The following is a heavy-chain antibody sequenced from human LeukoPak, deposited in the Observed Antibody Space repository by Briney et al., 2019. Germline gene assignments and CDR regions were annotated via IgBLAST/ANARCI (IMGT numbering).Heavy chain of an antibody. CDR2: IYHSGST. Sequence: SETLSLTCTVSGYSISSGYYWGWIRQPPGKGLEWIGSIYHSGSTYYNPSLKSRVTISVDTSKNQFSLKLSSVTAADTAVYYCASPSGYSSGWYLDYWGQGTLVTVSS. CDR1: GYSISSGYY. J-gene: IGHJ4*02. V-gene: IGHV4-38-2*02. D-gene: IGHD6-19*01. CDR3: ASPSGYSSGWYLDY.